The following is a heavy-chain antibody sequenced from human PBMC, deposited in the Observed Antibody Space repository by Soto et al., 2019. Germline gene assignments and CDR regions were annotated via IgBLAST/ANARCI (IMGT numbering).Heavy chain of an antibody. V-gene: IGHV3-30-3*01. CDR1: GFTFSSYA. Sequence: QVQLVESGGGVVQPGRSLRLSCAASGFTFSSYAMHWVRQAPGKGLEWVAVISYDGSNKYYADSVKGRFTISRDNSKNTLYLQMNSLRAEDTAVYYCARDPYPLLPKTFDYWGQGTLVTVSS. D-gene: IGHD2-2*02. J-gene: IGHJ4*02. CDR3: ARDPYPLLPKTFDY. CDR2: ISYDGSNK.